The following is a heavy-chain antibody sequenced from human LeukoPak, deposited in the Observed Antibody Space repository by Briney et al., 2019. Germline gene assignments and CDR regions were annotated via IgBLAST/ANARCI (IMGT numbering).Heavy chain of an antibody. Sequence: GASVKVSCKASGGTFSSYAISWVRQAPGQGLEWMGGIIPIFGTANYAQKFQGRVTITTDESTGTAYMELSSLRSEDTAVYYCASSTSLYYYYYYMDVWGKGTTVTVSS. D-gene: IGHD2-2*01. J-gene: IGHJ6*03. CDR2: IIPIFGTA. V-gene: IGHV1-69*05. CDR1: GGTFSSYA. CDR3: ASSTSLYYYYYYMDV.